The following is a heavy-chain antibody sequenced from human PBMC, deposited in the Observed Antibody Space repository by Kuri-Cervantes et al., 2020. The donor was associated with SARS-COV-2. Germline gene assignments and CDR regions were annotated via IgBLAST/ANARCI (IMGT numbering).Heavy chain of an antibody. CDR3: ARDRDSNGWLGAYDI. CDR1: GFTVANYY. V-gene: IGHV3-53*01. Sequence: GGSLRLSCAGSGFTVANYYMSWVRQAPGKGLEWVSILYGGDKTDYADSVKGRFTISRDNSKNTLLPQMDSLRADDTAVYYCARDRDSNGWLGAYDIWGQGTMVTVSS. J-gene: IGHJ3*02. CDR2: LYGGDKT. D-gene: IGHD6-19*01.